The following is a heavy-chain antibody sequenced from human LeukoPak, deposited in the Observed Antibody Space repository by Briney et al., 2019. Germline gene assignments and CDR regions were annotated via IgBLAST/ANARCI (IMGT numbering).Heavy chain of an antibody. V-gene: IGHV3-30-3*01. CDR1: GFTFSTYA. Sequence: GGSLRLSCAASGFTFSTYAMTWVRQAPGKGLEWVAVISYDGSNKYYADSVKGRFTISRDNSKNTLYLQMNSLRAEDTAVYYCARAGHSSSSDWFDPWGQGTLVTVSS. D-gene: IGHD6-6*01. CDR3: ARAGHSSSSDWFDP. CDR2: ISYDGSNK. J-gene: IGHJ5*02.